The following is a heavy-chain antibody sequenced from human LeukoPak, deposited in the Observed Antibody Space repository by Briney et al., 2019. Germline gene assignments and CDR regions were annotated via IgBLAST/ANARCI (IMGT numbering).Heavy chain of an antibody. CDR1: GFTVSSNY. CDR2: IYSGGST. Sequence: GGSLRLSCAASGFTVSSNYMSWVRQAPGKGLEWVSVIYSGGSTYYADSVKGRFTISRDNSKNTLYLQMNSLRAEDTAVYYCAKDRRDTAMVGYYFDYWGQGTLVTVSS. J-gene: IGHJ4*02. D-gene: IGHD5-18*01. V-gene: IGHV3-66*01. CDR3: AKDRRDTAMVGYYFDY.